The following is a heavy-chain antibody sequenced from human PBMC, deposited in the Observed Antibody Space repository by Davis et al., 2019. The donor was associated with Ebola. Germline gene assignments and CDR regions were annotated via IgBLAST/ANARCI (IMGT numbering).Heavy chain of an antibody. CDR3: ARDRVGIGWQLHYYYYYMDV. CDR2: ISSSSSYI. Sequence: GESLKIPCAASGFTFSSYSMNWVRQAPGKGLEWVSSISSSSSYIYYADSVKGRFTISRDNAKNSLYLQMNSLSAEDTAAYYCARDRVGIGWQLHYYYYYMDVGGKGTTVTVSS. D-gene: IGHD6-13*01. J-gene: IGHJ6*03. V-gene: IGHV3-21*01. CDR1: GFTFSSYS.